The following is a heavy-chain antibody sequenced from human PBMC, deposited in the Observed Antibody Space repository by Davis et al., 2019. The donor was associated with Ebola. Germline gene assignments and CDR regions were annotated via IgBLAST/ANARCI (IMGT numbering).Heavy chain of an antibody. J-gene: IGHJ4*02. V-gene: IGHV4-34*12. CDR3: ATLGYSYGNSFDH. Sequence: SETLSLTCAVYGGSFSGYYWSWIRQPPGKGLEWIGSIFYSGSTLYNPSLKSRLTISVDTSKNQFSLSLSSVTAADTAVYYCATLGYSYGNSFDHWGQGILVTVSS. CDR1: GGSFSGYY. CDR2: IFYSGST. D-gene: IGHD5-18*01.